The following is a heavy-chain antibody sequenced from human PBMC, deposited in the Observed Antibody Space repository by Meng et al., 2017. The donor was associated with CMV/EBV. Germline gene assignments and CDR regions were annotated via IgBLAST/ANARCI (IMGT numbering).Heavy chain of an antibody. CDR3: ARLYGMTGSSALFDY. Sequence: GSLRLSCTVSGGSISSSSYYWGWIRQPPGKGLEWIGSIYYSGSTYYNPSLKSRVTISVDTSKNQFSLKLSSVTAADTAVYYCARLYGMTGSSALFDYWGQGTLVTVSS. CDR1: GGSISSSSYY. D-gene: IGHD6-25*01. J-gene: IGHJ4*02. V-gene: IGHV4-39*01. CDR2: IYYSGST.